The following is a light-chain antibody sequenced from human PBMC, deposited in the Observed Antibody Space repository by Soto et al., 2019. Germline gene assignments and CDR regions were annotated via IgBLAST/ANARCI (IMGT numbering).Light chain of an antibody. Sequence: QSVLTQPPSASGTPGQRVTISCSGSSSNIGSNTVNWYQQLPGTAPKLLIYSNNQRPSGVPDRFSGSKSGTSASLAISGLQSEDEADYYCQSYDSSLSGCVFGGGTKLTVL. V-gene: IGLV1-44*01. CDR3: QSYDSSLSGCV. CDR2: SNN. CDR1: SSNIGSNT. J-gene: IGLJ2*01.